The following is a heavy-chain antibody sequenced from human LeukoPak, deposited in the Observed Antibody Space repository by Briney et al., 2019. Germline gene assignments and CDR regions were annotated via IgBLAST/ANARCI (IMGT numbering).Heavy chain of an antibody. CDR1: GFTFSSYI. D-gene: IGHD2-2*01. CDR2: ISSSSSYI. CDR3: ARTLYCSSTSCYYYYYYGMDV. V-gene: IGHV3-21*01. J-gene: IGHJ6*02. Sequence: GGSLRLSCAASGFTFSSYIMNWVRQAPGKGLEWVSSISSSSSYIYYADSVKGRFTISRDNAKNSLYLQMNSLRAEDTAVYYCARTLYCSSTSCYYYYYYGMDVWGQGTTVTVSS.